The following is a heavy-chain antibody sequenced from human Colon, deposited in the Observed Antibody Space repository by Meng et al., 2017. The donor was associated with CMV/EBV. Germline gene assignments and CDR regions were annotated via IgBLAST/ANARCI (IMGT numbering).Heavy chain of an antibody. J-gene: IGHJ3*02. Sequence: SVKVSCKPSGYTFTDYYLHWVRQAPGQGLEWMGWIRPNSGGTKYAQKFQGRVTMTRDTSISTAYMEVNRLRSDDTAVYYCARGSWNFRNAFDIWGQGTMVTVSS. CDR3: ARGSWNFRNAFDI. D-gene: IGHD1-7*01. CDR1: GYTFTDYY. V-gene: IGHV1-2*02. CDR2: IRPNSGGT.